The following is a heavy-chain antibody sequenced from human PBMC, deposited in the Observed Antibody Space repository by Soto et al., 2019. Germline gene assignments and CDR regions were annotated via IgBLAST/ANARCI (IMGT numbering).Heavy chain of an antibody. CDR1: GYTFAHFY. CDR3: ATSYYDDFWSGAF. Sequence: QVQLAQSGAELKKPGASVKVSCKASGYTFAHFYIHWVRQAPGQGFEWMGWMKPNTGGASYAHNFLGRVAMTRDTSISTAYVEVSRLSSNDTAVYFGATSYYDDFWSGAFWGQGTLVTVSS. CDR2: MKPNTGGA. J-gene: IGHJ4*02. D-gene: IGHD3-3*01. V-gene: IGHV1-2*07.